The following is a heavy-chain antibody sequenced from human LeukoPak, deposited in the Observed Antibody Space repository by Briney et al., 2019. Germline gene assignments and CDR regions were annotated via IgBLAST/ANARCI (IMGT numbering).Heavy chain of an antibody. CDR3: ARGGIAAAVEGFDP. J-gene: IGHJ5*02. Sequence: RGSLRLSCAASGFTFSSHWMSWVRQAPGKGLEWVAVISYDGSNKYYADSVKGRFTISRDNSKNTLYLQMNSLRAEDTAVYYCARGGIAAAVEGFDPWGQGTLVTVSS. CDR2: ISYDGSNK. V-gene: IGHV3-30*03. CDR1: GFTFSSHW. D-gene: IGHD6-13*01.